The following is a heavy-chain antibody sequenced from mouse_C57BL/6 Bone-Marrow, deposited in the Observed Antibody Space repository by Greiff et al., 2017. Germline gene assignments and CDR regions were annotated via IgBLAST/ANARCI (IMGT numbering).Heavy chain of an antibody. Sequence: EVQLQQSGAELVRPGASVKLSCTASGFNIKDDYMHWVKQRPEQGLEWIGWIDPENGDTEYASKFQGKATITADTSSNTAYLQLSSLTSEDTAVSYCTAWGNGNQDRCFDVWGTGTTVTVSS. CDR3: TAWGNGNQDRCFDV. CDR2: IDPENGDT. V-gene: IGHV14-4*01. J-gene: IGHJ1*03. D-gene: IGHD2-1*01. CDR1: GFNIKDDY.